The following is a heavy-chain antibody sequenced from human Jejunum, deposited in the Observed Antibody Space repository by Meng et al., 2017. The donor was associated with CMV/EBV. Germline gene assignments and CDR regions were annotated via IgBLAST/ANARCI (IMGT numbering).Heavy chain of an antibody. CDR1: VSSGDDY. CDR3: ARGLTYYYDSTYYGMDV. CDR2: IYYNGNT. D-gene: IGHD3-22*01. Sequence: VSSGDDYWNWIRQPPGKGLEWIGYIYYNGNTNYNPSLKSRVTISLDTSKNQFSLKLSSVTAADTAVYYCARGLTYYYDSTYYGMDVWGQGTTVTVSS. J-gene: IGHJ6*02. V-gene: IGHV4-61*08.